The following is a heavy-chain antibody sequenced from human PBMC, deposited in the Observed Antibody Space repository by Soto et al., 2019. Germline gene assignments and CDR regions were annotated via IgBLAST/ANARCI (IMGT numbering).Heavy chain of an antibody. CDR2: TYFRSKWYN. V-gene: IGHV6-1*01. Sequence: SQTLSLTCAISGYSVSGNSAAWNWIRQSPSRGLEWLGRTYFRSKWYNDYAVSVKSRIIINPDTSNNQFSLQLNSVTPKDTAVYFCAKGDNLGPKTGYAFDPWGQGIMVTVSS. CDR1: GYSVSGNSAA. D-gene: IGHD5-12*01. J-gene: IGHJ5*02. CDR3: AKGDNLGPKTGYAFDP.